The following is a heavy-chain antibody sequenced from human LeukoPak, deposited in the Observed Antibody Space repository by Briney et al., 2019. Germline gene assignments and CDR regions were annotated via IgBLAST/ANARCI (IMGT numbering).Heavy chain of an antibody. V-gene: IGHV1-2*02. Sequence: ASVKVSCKASGYTFTGYYMHWVRQAPGQGLEWMGWINPNSGGTNYAQKFQGRVTMTRDTSISTAYMELSRLRSDDTAVYYCARSIVVVPAGFDYWGQGTLVTVSS. D-gene: IGHD2-2*01. J-gene: IGHJ4*02. CDR2: INPNSGGT. CDR1: GYTFTGYY. CDR3: ARSIVVVPAGFDY.